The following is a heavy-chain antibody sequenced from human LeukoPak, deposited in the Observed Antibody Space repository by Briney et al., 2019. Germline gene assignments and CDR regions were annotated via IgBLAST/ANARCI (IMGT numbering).Heavy chain of an antibody. CDR1: GSPSTSYS. CDR3: PRVVAFYGPGEAGGFGP. CDR2: IYPGDSGA. J-gene: IGHJ5*02. D-gene: IGHD3-3*02. V-gene: IGHV5-51*01. Sequence: KLGESLPISCLGTGSPSTSYSIGSGRQMPGKGLEWMGIIYPGDSGARYSPSSQGQVTISAHKSSSTSYLQWSSLQAPAPAIYYFPRVVAFYGPGEAGGFGPWGQVTLVTVSS.